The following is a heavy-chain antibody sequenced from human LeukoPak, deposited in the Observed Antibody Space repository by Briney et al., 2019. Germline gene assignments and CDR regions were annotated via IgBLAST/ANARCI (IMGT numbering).Heavy chain of an antibody. V-gene: IGHV4-59*12. J-gene: IGHJ4*02. CDR1: GGSNSFYL. Sequence: SETLSLTCTVSGGSNSFYLWSWIRQPPGKGLEWIGYIHYSGSSNSNPSLESRVTISGDTSKNQFSLKLSSVTAADTAVYYCATNSYCSSTSCLYYFDYWGQGTLVTVSS. CDR3: ATNSYCSSTSCLYYFDY. D-gene: IGHD2-2*01. CDR2: IHYSGSS.